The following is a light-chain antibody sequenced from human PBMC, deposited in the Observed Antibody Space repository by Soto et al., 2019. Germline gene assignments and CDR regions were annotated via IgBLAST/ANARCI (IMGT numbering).Light chain of an antibody. CDR3: QQYDRSPQT. Sequence: DIVLTQSPGTLSLSPGERATLSRRASQSISSNYLAWYQQKPGQAPRLLIYGASRRATGIPDRFSGSGSGTDFTLTITRLEPEDFAVYYCQQYDRSPQTFGQGARLEIK. CDR1: QSISSNY. CDR2: GAS. V-gene: IGKV3-20*01. J-gene: IGKJ2*01.